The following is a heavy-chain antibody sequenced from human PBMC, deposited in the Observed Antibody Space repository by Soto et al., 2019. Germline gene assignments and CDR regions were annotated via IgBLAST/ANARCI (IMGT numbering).Heavy chain of an antibody. D-gene: IGHD1-1*01. J-gene: IGHJ4*02. V-gene: IGHV4-34*01. CDR2: INESGST. CDR3: ARGSGIVALPGELEDVNYDY. CDR1: GQSFSGHS. Sequence: QVQLQQWGAGLVKPSETLSLSCAVYGQSFSGHSWAWIRQPPGKGLEWIGEINESGSTYYNPSLKSRVTMSTDTSKNQFSLKLGAVSAADTAAYFCARGSGIVALPGELEDVNYDYWGQGTLVNVSS.